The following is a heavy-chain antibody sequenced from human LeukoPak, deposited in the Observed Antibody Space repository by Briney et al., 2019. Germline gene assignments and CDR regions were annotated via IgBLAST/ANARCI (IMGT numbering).Heavy chain of an antibody. V-gene: IGHV3-23*01. D-gene: IGHD3-22*01. CDR1: GFTFNNYF. J-gene: IGHJ4*02. Sequence: PGGSLRLSCVASGFTFNNYFMSWVRQAPGKGLEWVSTLSGSGGETYYADSVKGRFAISRDNSKSTLYLQMNNLRGDDTAVYYCAKRHSYEPSAHYAFDYWGQGTLVTVSS. CDR3: AKRHSYEPSAHYAFDY. CDR2: LSGSGGET.